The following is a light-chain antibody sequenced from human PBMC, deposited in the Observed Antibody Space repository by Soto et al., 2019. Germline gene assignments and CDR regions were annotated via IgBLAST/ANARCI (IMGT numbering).Light chain of an antibody. J-gene: IGLJ2*01. CDR2: EGT. CDR3: SSYTSSSTLDVV. V-gene: IGLV2-14*02. CDR1: SSDVVNDLL. Sequence: QSVLTQPASVSGSPGQSITISCTGTSSDVVNDLLVSWYQQQPGKAPKLMIYEGTKRPAGVSNRFSGSKSGNTASLTISGLQAEDEADYSCSSYTSSSTLDVVFGGGTKLTVL.